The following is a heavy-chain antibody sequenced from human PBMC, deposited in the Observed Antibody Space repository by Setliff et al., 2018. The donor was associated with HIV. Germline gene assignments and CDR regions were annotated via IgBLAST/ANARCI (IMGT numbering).Heavy chain of an antibody. Sequence: GGSLRLSCAVAGFSFSNYAMTWVRQAPGKGLECISYISRDSDRIHYADSVKGRFTVSRDNAKNSLFLQMHSLRAEDTAVYYCARVTTGTTAGDYWGQGTLVTVSS. CDR2: ISRDSDRI. J-gene: IGHJ4*02. D-gene: IGHD1-1*01. CDR1: GFSFSNYA. V-gene: IGHV3-48*04. CDR3: ARVTTGTTAGDY.